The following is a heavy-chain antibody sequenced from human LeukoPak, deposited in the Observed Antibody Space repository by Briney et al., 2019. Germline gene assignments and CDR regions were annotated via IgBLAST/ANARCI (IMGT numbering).Heavy chain of an antibody. CDR1: GYSFTRYW. CDR3: ARQLTSGDCDY. D-gene: IGHD1-1*01. V-gene: IGHV5-10-1*01. J-gene: IGHJ4*02. Sequence: GESLRISCQRSGYSFTRYWICWVRQMPGRGLERKGRIDPADSQTNYSPSFQGHVTISADKSISTVYLQWSTLKASDTGMYYCARQLTSGDCDYWGQGTLVTVSS. CDR2: IDPADSQT.